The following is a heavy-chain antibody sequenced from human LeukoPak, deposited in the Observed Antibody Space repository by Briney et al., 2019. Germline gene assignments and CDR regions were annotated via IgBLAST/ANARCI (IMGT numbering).Heavy chain of an antibody. CDR1: GGTFSSYA. D-gene: IGHD6-13*01. V-gene: IGHV1-69*05. J-gene: IGHJ3*02. CDR2: IIPIFGTA. Sequence: GSSVKVSCKASGGTFSSYAISWVRQAPGQGLEWMGGIIPIFGTANYAQKFQGRVTITTDESTSTAYMELSSLRSEDTAVYYCARVAAAGTYTFDIWGQGTMVTVSS. CDR3: ARVAAAGTYTFDI.